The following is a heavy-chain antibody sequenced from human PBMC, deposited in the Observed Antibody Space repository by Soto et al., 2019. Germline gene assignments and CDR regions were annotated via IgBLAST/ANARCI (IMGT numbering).Heavy chain of an antibody. CDR2: IYSSGST. Sequence: QVQLQESGPGLVKPSETLSLTCTVSGGSISSYYWSWIRQPPGKGLEWIGYIYSSGSTNYNPSLKSRVTISVDTSRNQFSLKLSSVTAAGTAVYYGARILRDCSGGSCDAFDIWGQGTMVTVSS. J-gene: IGHJ3*02. CDR3: ARILRDCSGGSCDAFDI. V-gene: IGHV4-59*01. D-gene: IGHD2-15*01. CDR1: GGSISSYY.